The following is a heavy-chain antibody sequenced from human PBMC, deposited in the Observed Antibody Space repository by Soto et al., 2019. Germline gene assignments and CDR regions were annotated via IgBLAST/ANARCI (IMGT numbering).Heavy chain of an antibody. J-gene: IGHJ4*02. CDR1: GYTFTSYG. CDR2: ISGYNGNT. CDR3: ARDALENGNSFDY. V-gene: IGHV1-18*01. D-gene: IGHD1-1*01. Sequence: QVQLVQSGAELKNPGASVTVSCKASGYTFTSYGITWLRQAPGQGLEWMAWISGYNGNTNYLQKFQGRVTLTTDTTTSTAYMELRRLRSDDTAVYYGARDALENGNSFDYWGQGTLVTVSS.